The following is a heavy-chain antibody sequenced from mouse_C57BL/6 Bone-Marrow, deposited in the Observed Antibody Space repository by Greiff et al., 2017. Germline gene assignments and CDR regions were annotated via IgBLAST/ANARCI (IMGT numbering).Heavy chain of an antibody. J-gene: IGHJ4*01. D-gene: IGHD1-1*01. CDR3: ARLVAPFYAMDY. V-gene: IGHV1-26*01. CDR2: INPNNGGT. Sequence: VQLQQSGPELVKPGASVKISCKASGYTFTDYYMNWVKQSHGKSLEWIGDINPNNGGTSYNQKFKGKATLTVDKSSSTAYMELRSLTSEDSAVYYCARLVAPFYAMDYWGQGTSVTVSS. CDR1: GYTFTDYY.